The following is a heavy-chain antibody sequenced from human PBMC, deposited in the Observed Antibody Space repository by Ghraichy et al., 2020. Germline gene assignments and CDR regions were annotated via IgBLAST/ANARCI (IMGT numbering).Heavy chain of an antibody. CDR3: ARDIEYWSGYYNGMDV. Sequence: GGSLRLSCAASGLTVSGYWMHWVRQAPGKGLVWVSRINTDGSTTTYADSVKGRFTISRDNAKNTLYLQMNSLRAEDTAVYYCARDIEYWSGYYNGMDVWGQGTTVTVSS. CDR2: INTDGSTT. J-gene: IGHJ6*02. CDR1: GLTVSGYW. V-gene: IGHV3-74*01. D-gene: IGHD3-3*01.